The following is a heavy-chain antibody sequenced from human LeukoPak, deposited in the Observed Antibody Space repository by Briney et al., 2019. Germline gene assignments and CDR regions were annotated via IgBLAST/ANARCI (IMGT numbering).Heavy chain of an antibody. CDR2: IYYSGST. CDR1: GGSISSGDYY. D-gene: IGHD3-22*01. CDR3: APPPYYYDSSGYYSGY. V-gene: IGHV4-30-4*08. J-gene: IGHJ4*02. Sequence: PSETLSLTCTVSGGSISSGDYYWSWIRQPPGKGLEWIGYIYYSGSTYYNPSLKSRVTISVDTSKNQFSLKLSSVTAADTAVYYCAPPPYYYDSSGYYSGYWGQGTLVTVSS.